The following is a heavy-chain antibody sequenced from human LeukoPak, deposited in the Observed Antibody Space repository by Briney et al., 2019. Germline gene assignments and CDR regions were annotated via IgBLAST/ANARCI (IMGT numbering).Heavy chain of an antibody. V-gene: IGHV5-51*01. CDR2: IYPGDSDT. J-gene: IGHJ4*02. Sequence: GESLKISCKGSGYSFTSYWIGWVRQVPGKGLEWMGIIYPGDSDTRYSPSFQGQVTISADKSISTAYLQWSSLKASDTAMYYCARFRGYYDSSGPSNYWGQGTLVTVSS. CDR1: GYSFTSYW. D-gene: IGHD3-22*01. CDR3: ARFRGYYDSSGPSNY.